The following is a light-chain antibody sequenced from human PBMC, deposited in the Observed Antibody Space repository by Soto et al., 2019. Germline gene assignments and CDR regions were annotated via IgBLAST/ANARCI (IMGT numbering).Light chain of an antibody. CDR1: RSDVGGYNY. CDR2: DVS. CDR3: SSYTSQSTVV. V-gene: IGLV2-14*01. J-gene: IGLJ3*02. Sequence: QSALTQPASVSGSPGQSIAISCTGTRSDVGGYNYVSWYQQPPGKAPKLIIYDVSDRPSEVSTRFSGSKSGNTASLTISGLQADDEADYYCSSYTSQSTVVFGGGTKLTVL.